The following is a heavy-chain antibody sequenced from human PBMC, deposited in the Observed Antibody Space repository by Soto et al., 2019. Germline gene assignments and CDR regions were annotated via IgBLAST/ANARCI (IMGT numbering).Heavy chain of an antibody. CDR2: ISAYNGNT. V-gene: IGHV1-18*01. Sequence: ASVKVSCKASGYTFTSYGISWVRQAPGQGLEWMGWISAYNGNTNYAQKLQGRVTMTTDTSTSTAYMELRSLRSDDTAVYYCARDPRFLEWLVYFAYWGQGTLVTVSS. CDR1: GYTFTSYG. D-gene: IGHD3-3*01. CDR3: ARDPRFLEWLVYFAY. J-gene: IGHJ4*02.